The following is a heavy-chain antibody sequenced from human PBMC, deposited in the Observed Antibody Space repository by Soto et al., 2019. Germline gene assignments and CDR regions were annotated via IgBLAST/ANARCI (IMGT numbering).Heavy chain of an antibody. CDR3: VRDGTKTLRDWFDP. D-gene: IGHD1-1*01. CDR2: IYATGTT. CDR1: GASIRGIY. Sequence: SETLSLTCTVSGASIRGIYCIWSRNSTVKGLEWIGRIYATGTTDYNPSLKSRVMMSVDTSKKQFSLKLRSVTAADTAVYYCVRDGTKTLRDWFDPWGQGISVTVSS. V-gene: IGHV4-4*07. J-gene: IGHJ5*02.